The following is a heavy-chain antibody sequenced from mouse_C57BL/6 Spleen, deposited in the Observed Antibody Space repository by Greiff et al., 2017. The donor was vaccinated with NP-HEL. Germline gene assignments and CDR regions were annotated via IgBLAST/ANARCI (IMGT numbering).Heavy chain of an antibody. CDR1: GYTFTGYW. CDR3: ARGGYGSSYGWYFDV. J-gene: IGHJ1*03. D-gene: IGHD1-1*01. V-gene: IGHV1-9*01. Sequence: QVQLQQSGAELMKPGASVKLSCKATGYTFTGYWIEWVKQRPGHGLEWIGEILPGSGSTNYNEKFKGKATFTADTSSNTAYMQLSSLTTEDSAIYYWARGGYGSSYGWYFDVWGTGTTVTVSS. CDR2: ILPGSGST.